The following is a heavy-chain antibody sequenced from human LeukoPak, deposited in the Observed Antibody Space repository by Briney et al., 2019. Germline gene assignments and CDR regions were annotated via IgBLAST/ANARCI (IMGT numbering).Heavy chain of an antibody. CDR3: ARSLAVADSPDFDS. J-gene: IGHJ4*02. D-gene: IGHD6-13*01. V-gene: IGHV4-4*07. CDR1: GGSISSYY. Sequence: SETLSLTCTVSGGSISSYYWSWIRQPAGKGLEWIGRIYTSGSTNYNPSLKSRVTMSVDTSKNQFSLKLSSVTAADTAVYYCARSLAVADSPDFDSWGQGTLVTVCS. CDR2: IYTSGST.